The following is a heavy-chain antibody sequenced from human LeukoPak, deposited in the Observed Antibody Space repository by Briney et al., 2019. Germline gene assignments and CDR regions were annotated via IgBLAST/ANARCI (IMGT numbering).Heavy chain of an antibody. V-gene: IGHV1-2*02. J-gene: IGHJ4*02. D-gene: IGHD2-21*02. Sequence: GASVKVSCKASGYTFSGYYIHWVRQAPGQGLEWMGWISPSTGGANYAQKFQGGVIMTRDMSTATAYMELRRLSSDDTAVYFCASPQYGDLYFDYWGQGTLVTVAS. CDR1: GYTFSGYY. CDR2: ISPSTGGA. CDR3: ASPQYGDLYFDY.